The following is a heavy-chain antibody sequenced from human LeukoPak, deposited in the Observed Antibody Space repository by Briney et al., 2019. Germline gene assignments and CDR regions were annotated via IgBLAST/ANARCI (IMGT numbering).Heavy chain of an antibody. V-gene: IGHV1-18*01. CDR2: ISAYNGKT. Sequence: ASVKVSCKASGYTFSNYGFVWVRQAPGHGLEWMGYISAYNGKTEYAHNLQGRVTLTTDTSTNTAYMELRSLRSDDTAVYYCARERWDSSGKNYFDYWGQGTQVTVPS. D-gene: IGHD3-22*01. CDR3: ARERWDSSGKNYFDY. CDR1: GYTFSNYG. J-gene: IGHJ4*02.